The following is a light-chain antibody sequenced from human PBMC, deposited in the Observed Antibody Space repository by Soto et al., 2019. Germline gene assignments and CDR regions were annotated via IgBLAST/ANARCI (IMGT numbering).Light chain of an antibody. CDR1: QSINTW. V-gene: IGKV1-5*03. Sequence: DIQLTQSPSTLSASVGDTITITCRASQSINTWLAWYQQRPGKAPKLLIYKASSLEGGVPSRFSGSGSGTEFTLTISSLQPDDFATYYCQQYSSYSPYTFGQGTKLEIK. CDR3: QQYSSYSPYT. J-gene: IGKJ2*01. CDR2: KAS.